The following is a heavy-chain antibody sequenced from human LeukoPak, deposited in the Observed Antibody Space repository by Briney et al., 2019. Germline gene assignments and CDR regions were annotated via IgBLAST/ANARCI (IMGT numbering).Heavy chain of an antibody. D-gene: IGHD3-10*01. CDR1: GYTFTGYY. CDR3: ARDKSRDYYRSGSYETDAFDI. Sequence: ASVKVSCKASGYTFTGYYMHWVRQAPGQGLEWMGWINPNSGGTNYAQKFQGRVTMTRDTSISTAYMELSRLRSDDTAVYYCARDKSRDYYRSGSYETDAFDIWGQGTMVTVSS. CDR2: INPNSGGT. J-gene: IGHJ3*02. V-gene: IGHV1-2*02.